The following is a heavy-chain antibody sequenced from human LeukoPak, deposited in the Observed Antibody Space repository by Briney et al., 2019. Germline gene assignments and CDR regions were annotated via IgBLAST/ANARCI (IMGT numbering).Heavy chain of an antibody. CDR2: IYYSGST. CDR3: ASCSGGSCYLVPYFDY. CDR1: GGSISSYY. D-gene: IGHD2-15*01. Sequence: SETLSLTCTVSGGSISSYYWSWIRQPPGKGLEWIGYIYYSGSTNYNPSLKSRVTISADTSKNQFSLKLSSVTAADTAVYYCASCSGGSCYLVPYFDYWGQGTLVTVSS. V-gene: IGHV4-59*01. J-gene: IGHJ4*02.